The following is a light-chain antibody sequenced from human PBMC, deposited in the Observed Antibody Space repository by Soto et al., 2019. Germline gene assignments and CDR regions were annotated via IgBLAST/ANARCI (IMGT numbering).Light chain of an antibody. V-gene: IGKV3-20*01. CDR1: QSVSSSY. CDR3: QQYGSSPLLT. Sequence: EIVLTQSPGTLSLSPGERATLSCRASQSVSSSYLAWYQQKPGPAPRLLIYGASSRATGIPDRFSGSGSGTAFTLTISRLEPEDFAVYYCQQYGSSPLLTFGGGTKVEIK. J-gene: IGKJ4*01. CDR2: GAS.